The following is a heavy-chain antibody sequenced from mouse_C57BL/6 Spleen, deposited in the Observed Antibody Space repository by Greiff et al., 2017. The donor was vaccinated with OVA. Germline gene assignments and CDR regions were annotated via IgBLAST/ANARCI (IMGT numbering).Heavy chain of an antibody. J-gene: IGHJ4*01. CDR1: GYTFTDYN. D-gene: IGHD1-1*01. V-gene: IGHV1-22*01. CDR3: ARNYYGSRGAMDY. CDR2: INPNNGGT. Sequence: EVQLQQSGPELVKPGASVKMSCKASGYTFTDYNMHWVKQSHGKSLEGIGYINPNNGGTSYNQKFKGKATLTVNKSSCTAYMELRSLASEDSAVYYCARNYYGSRGAMDYWGQGTSVTVSS.